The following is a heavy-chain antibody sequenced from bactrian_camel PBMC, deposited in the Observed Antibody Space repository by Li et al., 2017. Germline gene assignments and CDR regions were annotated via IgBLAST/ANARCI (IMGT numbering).Heavy chain of an antibody. V-gene: IGHV3S53*01. CDR1: KYPTSTNS. D-gene: IGHD3*01. Sequence: HVQLVESGGGSVQTGESLRLSCARSKYPTSTNSMAWFRQSPGNEREGVASIDSCGDVAYAQSVKGRFTISRDDAKNTLYLQMNDLSPEDTGKYYCAASILEGDVRCSTPTWRGYFNHFAYWGRGTQVTVS. J-gene: IGHJ6*01. CDR3: AASILEGDVRCSTPTWRGYFNHFAY. CDR2: IDSCGDV.